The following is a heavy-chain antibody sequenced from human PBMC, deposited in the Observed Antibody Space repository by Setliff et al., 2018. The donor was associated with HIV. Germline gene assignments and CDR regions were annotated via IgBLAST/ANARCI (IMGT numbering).Heavy chain of an antibody. J-gene: IGHJ5*02. D-gene: IGHD3-9*01. Sequence: SETLSLTCSVSGDSVSDYYWSWIRQPPGKGLEWIGSVYYNGATDHNPSLKSRVTISVDTSNQQFSLKLSSVTAADTAVYYCARHEGYNDFLTGYFRYKWYDPWGQGTLVTAPQ. CDR2: VYYNGAT. CDR1: GDSVSDYY. CDR3: ARHEGYNDFLTGYFRYKWYDP. V-gene: IGHV4-59*05.